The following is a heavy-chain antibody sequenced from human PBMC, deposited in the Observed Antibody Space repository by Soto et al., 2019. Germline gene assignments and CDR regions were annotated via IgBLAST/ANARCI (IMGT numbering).Heavy chain of an antibody. D-gene: IGHD6-13*01. CDR1: GGSISSGGYY. V-gene: IGHV4-31*03. CDR2: IYYSGST. Sequence: SETLSLTCTVSGGSISSGGYYWSWIRQHPGKGLEWIGYIYYSGSTYYNPSLKSRVTISVDTSKNQFSLKLSSVTAADTAVYYCARDLQYSRLFYGMDVWGQGTSVTVSS. J-gene: IGHJ6*02. CDR3: ARDLQYSRLFYGMDV.